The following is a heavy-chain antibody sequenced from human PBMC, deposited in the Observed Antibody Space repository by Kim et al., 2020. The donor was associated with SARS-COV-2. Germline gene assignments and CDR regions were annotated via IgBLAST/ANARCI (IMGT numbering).Heavy chain of an antibody. CDR1: GFTFSSYG. D-gene: IGHD6-19*01. CDR3: AKEGVAVAFDY. J-gene: IGHJ4*02. V-gene: IGHV3-30*18. Sequence: GGSLRLSCAASGFTFSSYGMHWVRQAPGKGLEWVAVISYDGSNKYYADSVKGRFTISRDNSKNTLYLQMNSLRAEDTAVYYCAKEGVAVAFDYWGQVTLV. CDR2: ISYDGSNK.